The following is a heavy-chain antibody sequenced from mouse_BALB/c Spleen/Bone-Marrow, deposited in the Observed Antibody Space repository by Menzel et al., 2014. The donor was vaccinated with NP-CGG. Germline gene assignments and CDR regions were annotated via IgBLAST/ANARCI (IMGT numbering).Heavy chain of an antibody. V-gene: IGHV1S81*02. CDR2: INPSNGGT. CDR3: TRSRRAMDH. D-gene: IGHD2-12*01. J-gene: IGHJ4*01. Sequence: VKLMESGAELVKPGASVKLSCKASGYTFTSYYMCWVKQRPGQGLGWIGEINPSNGGTNFNEKFKSKATLTVDKSSSTAYMSLSSLTSEDSAVYYCTRSRRAMDHWGQGTSVTVSS. CDR1: GYTFTSYY.